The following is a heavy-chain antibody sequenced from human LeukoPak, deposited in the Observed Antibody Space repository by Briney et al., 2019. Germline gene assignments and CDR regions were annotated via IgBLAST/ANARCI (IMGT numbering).Heavy chain of an antibody. J-gene: IGHJ5*02. CDR3: ARAPPVQLWLPTAENWFDP. V-gene: IGHV1-2*02. CDR1: GYTFTGYY. D-gene: IGHD5-18*01. CDR2: INANSGGT. Sequence: GASVKVSCKASGYTFTGYYMHWVRQAPGQGLEWMGWINANSGGTNYAQKFQGRVTMTRDTSISTAYMELSRLRSDDTAVYYCARAPPVQLWLPTAENWFDPWGQGTLVTVSS.